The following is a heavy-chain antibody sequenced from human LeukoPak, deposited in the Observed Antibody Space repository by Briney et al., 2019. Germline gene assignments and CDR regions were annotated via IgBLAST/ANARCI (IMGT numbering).Heavy chain of an antibody. Sequence: SETLSLTCTVSGGSISSYYWSWIRQPAGKGLEWIGRIYTSGSTNYNPSLKSRVTMSVDTSKNQFSLKLSSVTAADTAVYYCARGEYDSSAYWGYYFENWGQGTLVTVSS. CDR1: GGSISSYY. CDR2: IYTSGST. D-gene: IGHD3-22*01. V-gene: IGHV4-4*07. CDR3: ARGEYDSSAYWGYYFEN. J-gene: IGHJ4*02.